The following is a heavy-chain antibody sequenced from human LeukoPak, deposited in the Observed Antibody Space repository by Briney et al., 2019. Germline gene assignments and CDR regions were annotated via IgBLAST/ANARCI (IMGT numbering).Heavy chain of an antibody. D-gene: IGHD4-17*01. CDR2: INPSSGGT. CDR3: ARVATVVTPSTDY. CDR1: GGTFSSYA. Sequence: ASVKVSCKASGGTFSSYAISWVRQAPGQGLEWMGRINPSSGGTDYAQKFQGRVTMTRDTSISTAYMELSSLRSDDTAVYYCARVATVVTPSTDYWGQGTLVTVSS. V-gene: IGHV1-2*06. J-gene: IGHJ4*02.